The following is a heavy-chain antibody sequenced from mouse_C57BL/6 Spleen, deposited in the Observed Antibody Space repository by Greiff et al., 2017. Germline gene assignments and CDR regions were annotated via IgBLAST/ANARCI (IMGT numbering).Heavy chain of an antibody. D-gene: IGHD1-1*01. CDR3: ARWDYEIAY. J-gene: IGHJ3*01. CDR1: GYAFSSSW. CDR2: IYPGDGDT. Sequence: QVQLQQSGPELVKPGASVKISCKASGYAFSSSWMNWVKQRPGKGLEWIGRIYPGDGDTNYNGKFKGKATLTADKSSSTAYMQLSSLTSEDSAVXFCARWDYEIAYWGQGTLVTVSA. V-gene: IGHV1-82*01.